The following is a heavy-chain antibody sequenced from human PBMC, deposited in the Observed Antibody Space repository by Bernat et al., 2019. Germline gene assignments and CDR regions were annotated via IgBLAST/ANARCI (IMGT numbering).Heavy chain of an antibody. CDR2: IWYDGSNK. Sequence: QVQLVESGGGVVQPGTSLRLSCVASGFTFSNYGMHWVRQAPGKGLEWVAVIWYDGSNKYYADSVKGRFTISRDNSKNTLYLQMNSLRAEDTAVYYCARESSDVDTAMAPLLDSMGFDPWGQGTLVTVSS. CDR3: ARESSDVDTAMAPLLDSMGFDP. D-gene: IGHD5-18*01. V-gene: IGHV3-33*01. CDR1: GFTFSNYG. J-gene: IGHJ5*02.